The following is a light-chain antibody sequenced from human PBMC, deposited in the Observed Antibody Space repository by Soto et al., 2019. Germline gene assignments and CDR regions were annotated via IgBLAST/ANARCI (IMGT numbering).Light chain of an antibody. Sequence: QSVLTQPASVSGSPGQSITISCSGTTSDIGGYNLVSWYQHHPGKAPKLMIYEVSNRPSGVSNRFSGSKSGNTASLTISGLQAEDEADYYCSSYTTNLSLVFGGGTKVTVL. CDR1: TSDIGGYNL. CDR3: SSYTTNLSLV. CDR2: EVS. J-gene: IGLJ2*01. V-gene: IGLV2-14*01.